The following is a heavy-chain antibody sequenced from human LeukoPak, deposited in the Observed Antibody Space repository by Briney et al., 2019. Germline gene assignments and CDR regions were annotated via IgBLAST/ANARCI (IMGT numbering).Heavy chain of an antibody. CDR3: ARAEGSGWPVYYYYYMDV. J-gene: IGHJ6*03. Sequence: ASVKVSCKASGYTFTSYGISWVRQAPGQGLEWMGWISAYNGNTNYAQKLQGRVTMTTDTPTSTAYMELRSLRSDDTAVYYCARAEGSGWPVYYYYYMDVWGKGTTVTVSS. CDR1: GYTFTSYG. D-gene: IGHD6-19*01. V-gene: IGHV1-18*01. CDR2: ISAYNGNT.